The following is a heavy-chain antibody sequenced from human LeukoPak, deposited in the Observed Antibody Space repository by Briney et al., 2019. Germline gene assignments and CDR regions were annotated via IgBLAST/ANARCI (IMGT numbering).Heavy chain of an antibody. CDR1: GFTFSSYG. Sequence: GGSLRLSCAASGFTFSSYGMHWVRQAPGKGLEWVAVISYDGSNKYYADSVKGRFTISRDNSKNTLYLQMNSLRAEDTALYYCAKDRGYSYGRGAFDIWGQGTMVTVSS. J-gene: IGHJ3*02. CDR2: ISYDGSNK. CDR3: AKDRGYSYGRGAFDI. D-gene: IGHD5-18*01. V-gene: IGHV3-30*18.